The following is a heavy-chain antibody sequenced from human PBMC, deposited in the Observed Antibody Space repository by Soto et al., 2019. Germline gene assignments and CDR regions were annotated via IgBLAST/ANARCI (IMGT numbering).Heavy chain of an antibody. D-gene: IGHD3-22*01. CDR2: IYYSGST. CDR3: ARAGYYYDSSGYYSDPFDY. Sequence: LSLTCTVSGGSISSGGYYLSWIRQHPGKGLEWIGYIYYSGSTYYNPSLKSRVTISVDTSKNQFSLKLSSVTAADTAVYYCARAGYYYDSSGYYSDPFDYWGQGTLVTVSS. CDR1: GGSISSGGYY. V-gene: IGHV4-31*03. J-gene: IGHJ4*02.